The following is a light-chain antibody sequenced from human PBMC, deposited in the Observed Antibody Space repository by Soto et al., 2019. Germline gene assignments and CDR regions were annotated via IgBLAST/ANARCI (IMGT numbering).Light chain of an antibody. V-gene: IGLV2-8*01. CDR1: SSDVGGYQY. Sequence: QSVLTQPPSASGSPGQSVTISCTGTSSDVGGYQYVSWYQQYPGKAPKLMIYAVNKRPSGVPDRFSGSRSGNTASLTVSGLQAEDEADYYCSSYAGSNNYVFGTGTKVTVL. J-gene: IGLJ1*01. CDR3: SSYAGSNNYV. CDR2: AVN.